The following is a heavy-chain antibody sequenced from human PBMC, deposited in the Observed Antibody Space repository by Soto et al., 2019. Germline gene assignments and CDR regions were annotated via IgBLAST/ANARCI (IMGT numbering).Heavy chain of an antibody. CDR3: ARGSCGWPPRLEY. CDR2: IYYSANT. V-gene: IGHV4-59*01. D-gene: IGHD6-19*01. J-gene: IGHJ4*02. CDR1: GGPISSYY. Sequence: QVQLQESGPGLVKPSETLSLNCTVSGGPISSYYWSWIRQSPGKGLEWIGYIYYSANTNYNPSLKSRVTISVDTSKNQFSLELSSVTAADAAVAYWARGSCGWPPRLEYWGQGTLVTGPS.